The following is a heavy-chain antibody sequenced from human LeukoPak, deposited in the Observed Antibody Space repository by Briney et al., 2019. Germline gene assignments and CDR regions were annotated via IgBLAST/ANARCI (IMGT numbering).Heavy chain of an antibody. V-gene: IGHV3-74*01. J-gene: IGHJ4*02. D-gene: IGHD3-10*01. Sequence: GGSLRLSCGASGFTFSSYWMHWVRQAPGKGLVWVSRINNDGSSTSYADSVQGRFTISRDNAKNSLYLQMNSLRAEDTAVYYCARDPGDYYGSGSFHYFDYWGQGTLVTVSS. CDR1: GFTFSSYW. CDR3: ARDPGDYYGSGSFHYFDY. CDR2: INNDGSST.